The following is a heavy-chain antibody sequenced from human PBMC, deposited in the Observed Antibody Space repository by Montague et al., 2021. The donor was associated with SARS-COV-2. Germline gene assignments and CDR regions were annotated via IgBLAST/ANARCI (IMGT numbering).Heavy chain of an antibody. D-gene: IGHD2-15*01. CDR2: IYWDDDK. CDR3: VPVGMACSGASCYPKIKDWSFAL. V-gene: IGHV2-5*02. Sequence: PALVKPTQTLTLTCTFSGFSLSTSGVGVGWIRQPPGKALEWLALIYWDDDKRYSPSLKSRLTITKDTSKNQVVLTMTNMDPVEPTTYYVVPVGMACSGASCYPKIKDWSFALGARGSLVPVSP. J-gene: IGHJ2*01. CDR1: GFSLSTSGVG.